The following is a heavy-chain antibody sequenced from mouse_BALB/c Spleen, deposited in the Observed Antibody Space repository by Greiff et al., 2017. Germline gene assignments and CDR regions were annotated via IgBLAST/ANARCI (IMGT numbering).Heavy chain of an antibody. V-gene: IGHV2-6-5*01. CDR3: AKLTGNIRYYAMDY. CDR1: GFSLTDYG. Sequence: VKLVESGPGLVAPSQSLSITCTVSGFSLTDYGVSWIRQPPGKGLEWLGVIWGGGSTYYNSALKSRLSISKDNSKSQVFLKMNSLQTDDTAMYYCAKLTGNIRYYAMDYWGQGTSVTVSS. D-gene: IGHD4-1*01. J-gene: IGHJ4*01. CDR2: IWGGGST.